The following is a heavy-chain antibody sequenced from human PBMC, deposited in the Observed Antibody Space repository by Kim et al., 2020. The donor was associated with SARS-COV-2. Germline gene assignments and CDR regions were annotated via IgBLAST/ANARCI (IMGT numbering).Heavy chain of an antibody. CDR3: GRTDEATYCGGDCYS. Sequence: PSLKSRVTMAVDTSKNQFSLKLSSVAAADTAVYYCGRTDEATYCGGDCYSWGQGTLVTVSS. D-gene: IGHD2-21*02. J-gene: IGHJ5*02. V-gene: IGHV4-34*01.